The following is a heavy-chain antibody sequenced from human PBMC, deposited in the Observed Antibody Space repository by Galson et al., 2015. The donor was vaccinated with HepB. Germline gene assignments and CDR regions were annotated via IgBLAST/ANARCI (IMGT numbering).Heavy chain of an antibody. Sequence: SLKLSCAASGYTLTIYSLNWVRQAPGKGLEWVSSISSNGSYMYYADTLKGRFTLSRDNSKNSLYLQMNSLRAEDTAVYYCARDRGGYCSRTSCYTGGYYFDCWGQGTLVTVSS. CDR2: ISSNGSYM. V-gene: IGHV3-21*01. D-gene: IGHD2-2*02. J-gene: IGHJ4*02. CDR1: GYTLTIYS. CDR3: ARDRGGYCSRTSCYTGGYYFDC.